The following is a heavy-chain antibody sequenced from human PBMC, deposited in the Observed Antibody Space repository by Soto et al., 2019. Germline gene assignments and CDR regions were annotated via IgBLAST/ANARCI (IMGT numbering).Heavy chain of an antibody. D-gene: IGHD3-10*01. CDR1: GYTFTGYY. Sequence: ASVKVSCKASGYTFTGYYMHWVRQAPGQGLEWMGWINPNSGGTNYAQKFQGWVTMTRDTSISTAYMELSRLRSDDTAVYYCARDIRGITMVRGVLYVNYYYYGMDVWGQGTTVTLSS. CDR3: ARDIRGITMVRGVLYVNYYYYGMDV. CDR2: INPNSGGT. V-gene: IGHV1-2*04. J-gene: IGHJ6*02.